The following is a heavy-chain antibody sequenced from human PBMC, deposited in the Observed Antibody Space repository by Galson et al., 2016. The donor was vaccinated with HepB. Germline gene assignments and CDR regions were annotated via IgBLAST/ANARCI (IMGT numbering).Heavy chain of an antibody. CDR3: AKEGWVFSYYFDY. D-gene: IGHD2/OR15-2a*01. CDR2: ISYDGSNK. J-gene: IGHJ4*02. Sequence: SLRLSCAASGFTFSSYAIHWVRQAPGKGLKCVAVISYDGSNKYYADSVKGRFTISRDNSKNTLYLQMNSLRAEDTAVYYCAKEGWVFSYYFDYWGQGTLVTVSS. V-gene: IGHV3-30*04. CDR1: GFTFSSYA.